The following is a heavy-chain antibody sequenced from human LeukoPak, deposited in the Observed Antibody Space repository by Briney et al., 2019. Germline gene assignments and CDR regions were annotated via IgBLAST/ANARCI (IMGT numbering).Heavy chain of an antibody. CDR1: GFTVRNMY. D-gene: IGHD3-22*01. J-gene: IGHJ4*02. V-gene: IGHV3-66*01. CDR3: AAGTSGYYFLVY. CDR2: IYGGGST. Sequence: PGGSLRLSCAASGFTVRNMYVTWVRQAPGKGLEWVSNIYGGGSTDYADSVKGRFTISRDNSKNTVYLDMNSLTAEDTAAYYCAAGTSGYYFLVYWGQGTLVTVSS.